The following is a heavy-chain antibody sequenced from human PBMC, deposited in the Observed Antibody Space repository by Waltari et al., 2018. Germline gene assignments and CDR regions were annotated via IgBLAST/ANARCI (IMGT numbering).Heavy chain of an antibody. CDR1: GGTFSSYA. CDR2: IIPIFGTA. V-gene: IGHV1-69*13. CDR3: ARTHYGAQRHWYFDL. J-gene: IGHJ2*01. D-gene: IGHD4-17*01. Sequence: QVQLVQSGAEVKKPGSSVKVSCKASGGTFSSYAIRWVRQAPGQGLEWMGGIIPIFGTANYAQKFQGRVTITADESTSTAYMELSSLRSEDTAVYYCARTHYGAQRHWYFDLWGRGTLVTVSS.